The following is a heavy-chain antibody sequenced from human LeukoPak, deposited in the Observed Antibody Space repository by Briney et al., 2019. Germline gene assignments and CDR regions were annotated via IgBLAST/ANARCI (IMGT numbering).Heavy chain of an antibody. D-gene: IGHD6-19*01. CDR1: GFSFSSHG. CDR2: MSNDGDNK. V-gene: IGHV3-30*18. J-gene: IGHJ6*02. CDR3: AKDPSSGWYRWSMDV. Sequence: GGSLRLSCEASGFSFSSHGMHWVRQAPGKGLEWLALMSNDGDNKDYADSVKGRFTISRDNSKNTLYLQMNSLTTEDTALYYCAKDPSSGWYRWSMDVWGQGTTVTVSS.